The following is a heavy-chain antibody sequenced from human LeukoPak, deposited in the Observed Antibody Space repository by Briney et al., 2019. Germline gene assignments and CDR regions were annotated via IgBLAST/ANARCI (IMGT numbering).Heavy chain of an antibody. V-gene: IGHV3-30*02. CDR1: GFVFSKNG. CDR3: AKFSHGDYVA. D-gene: IGHD4-17*01. CDR2: IRHDESNK. J-gene: IGHJ5*02. Sequence: GGSLRLSCATSGFVFSKNGMHWVRQAPGKGLEWVAFIRHDESNKYYADSVKGRFTISRDNSKNTLSLQMNSLRPDDTAVYYCAKFSHGDYVAWGQGTLVIVSS.